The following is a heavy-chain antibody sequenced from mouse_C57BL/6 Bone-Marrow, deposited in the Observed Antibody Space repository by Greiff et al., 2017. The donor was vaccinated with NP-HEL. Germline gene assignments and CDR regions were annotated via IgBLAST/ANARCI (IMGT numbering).Heavy chain of an antibody. J-gene: IGHJ1*03. CDR1: GYTFTDYY. CDR3: ARGIRYWYFDV. Sequence: VQLKQSGPELVKPGASVKISCKASGYTFTDYYMNWVKQSHGKSLEWIGDINPNNGGTSYNQKFKGKATLTVDKSSSTAYMELRSLTSEDSAVYYCARGIRYWYFDVWGTGTTVTVSS. V-gene: IGHV1-26*01. CDR2: INPNNGGT. D-gene: IGHD1-1*01.